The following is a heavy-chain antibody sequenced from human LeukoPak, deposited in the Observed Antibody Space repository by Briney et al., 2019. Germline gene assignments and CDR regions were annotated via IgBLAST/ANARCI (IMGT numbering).Heavy chain of an antibody. CDR1: GFTFSSYA. CDR3: ARPDSSSWYGQVWFDP. V-gene: IGHV3-30-3*01. J-gene: IGHJ5*02. D-gene: IGHD6-13*01. CDR2: ISYDGSNK. Sequence: GGTLRLSCAASGFTFSSYAMHWVRQAPGKGLEWVAVISYDGSNKYYADSVKGRFTISRDNSKNTLYLQMNSLRAEDTAVYYCARPDSSSWYGQVWFDPWGQGTLVTVSS.